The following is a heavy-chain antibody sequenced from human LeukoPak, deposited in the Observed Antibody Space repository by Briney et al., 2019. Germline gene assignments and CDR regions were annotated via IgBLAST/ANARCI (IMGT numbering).Heavy chain of an antibody. J-gene: IGHJ4*02. CDR2: INPNSGGT. D-gene: IGHD3-22*01. Sequence: ASVKVSCKASGYTFTSYDINWVRQAPGQGLEWMGWINPNSGGTNYAQKFQGRVTMTRDTSISTAYMELSRLRSDDTAVYYCARDYYDSSGYYSALDYWGQGTLVTVSS. V-gene: IGHV1-2*02. CDR3: ARDYYDSSGYYSALDY. CDR1: GYTFTSYD.